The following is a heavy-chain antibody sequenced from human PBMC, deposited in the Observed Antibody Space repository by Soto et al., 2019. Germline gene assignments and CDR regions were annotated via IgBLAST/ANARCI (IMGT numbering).Heavy chain of an antibody. V-gene: IGHV4-34*01. Sequence: SETLSLTCAVYGGSFSGYYWSWIRQPPGKGLEWIGEINHSGSTNYNPSLKSRVTISVDTSKNQFSLKLSSVTAADTAVYYCARVRAERITIFGVVSQGYYYGMDVWGQGTTVTVYS. D-gene: IGHD3-3*01. CDR1: GGSFSGYY. J-gene: IGHJ6*02. CDR3: ARVRAERITIFGVVSQGYYYGMDV. CDR2: INHSGST.